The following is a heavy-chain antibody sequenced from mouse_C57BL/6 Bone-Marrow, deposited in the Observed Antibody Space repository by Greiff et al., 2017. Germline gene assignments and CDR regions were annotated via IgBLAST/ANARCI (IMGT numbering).Heavy chain of an antibody. D-gene: IGHD4-1*01. Sequence: EVHLVESGGDLVKPGGSLKLSCAASGFTFSSYGMSWVRQTPDKRLEWVATISSGGSYTYYPDSVKGRFTISRDNAKNTLYLQMSSLKSEDTAMYYCARVLTGRYFDYWGQGTTLTVSS. CDR2: ISSGGSYT. CDR1: GFTFSSYG. J-gene: IGHJ2*01. CDR3: ARVLTGRYFDY. V-gene: IGHV5-6*01.